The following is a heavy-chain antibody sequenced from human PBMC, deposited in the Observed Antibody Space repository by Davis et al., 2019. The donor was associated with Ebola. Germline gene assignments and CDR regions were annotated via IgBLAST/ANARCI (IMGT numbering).Heavy chain of an antibody. J-gene: IGHJ6*03. D-gene: IGHD3-3*01. CDR1: GGTFSSYA. V-gene: IGHV1-69*13. CDR2: IIPIFGTA. Sequence: SVKVSCKASGGTFSSYAISWVRQAPGQGLEWMGGIIPIFGTANYAQKFQGRVTITADESTSTAYMELSSLRSEDTAVYYCARGTLYDFSIGKQLGYYYYMDVWGKGTTVTVSS. CDR3: ARGTLYDFSIGKQLGYYYYMDV.